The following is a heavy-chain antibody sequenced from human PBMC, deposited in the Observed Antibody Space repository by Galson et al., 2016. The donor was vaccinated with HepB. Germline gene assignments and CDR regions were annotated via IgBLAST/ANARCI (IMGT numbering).Heavy chain of an antibody. V-gene: IGHV5-51*01. D-gene: IGHD3-16*02. CDR3: ARGGSYPQSYFYFDL. CDR2: VHPGGSDT. J-gene: IGHJ2*01. CDR1: GYRFSDYW. Sequence: QSGAEVKKPGESLRISCKGSGYRFSDYWIGWMRQLPGKGLEWMGIVHPGGSDTRYSPSFQGQVIISADKSTDIACMEWRSLKASDGGTYFCARGGSYPQSYFYFDLWGRGTLVSV.